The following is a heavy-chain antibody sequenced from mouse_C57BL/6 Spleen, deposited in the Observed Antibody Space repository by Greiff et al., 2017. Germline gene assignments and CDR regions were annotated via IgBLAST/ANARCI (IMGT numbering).Heavy chain of an antibody. V-gene: IGHV14-3*01. D-gene: IGHD2-1*01. CDR3: ARGEYGNLDYFDY. CDR2: IDPANGNT. CDR1: GFNIKNTY. J-gene: IGHJ2*01. Sequence: VQLQQSVAELVRPGASVKLSCTASGFNIKNTYMHWVKQRPEQGLEWIGRIDPANGNTKYAPKFKGKATLTADTSSNTAYLQLSSLTSEDTAIYDCARGEYGNLDYFDYWGQGTTLTVSS.